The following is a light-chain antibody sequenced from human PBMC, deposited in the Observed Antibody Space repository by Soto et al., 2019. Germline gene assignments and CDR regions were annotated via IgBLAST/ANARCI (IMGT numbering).Light chain of an antibody. V-gene: IGLV2-14*01. J-gene: IGLJ1*01. CDR2: EVS. CDR3: STYTSSSTLYV. CDR1: SSDVGDYNY. Sequence: QSALTQPASVSGSPGQSITISCTGTSSDVGDYNYVSWYQQHPGKAPKLMIYEVSNRPSGVSNRFSGSKSGNTASLTISGLQAEVEADYYCSTYTSSSTLYVFGTGTKLTVL.